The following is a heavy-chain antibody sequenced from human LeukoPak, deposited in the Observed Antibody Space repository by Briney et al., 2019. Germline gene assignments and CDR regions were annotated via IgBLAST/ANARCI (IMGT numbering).Heavy chain of an antibody. CDR1: GGSISSYY. CDR2: TSYSGGT. J-gene: IGHJ1*01. D-gene: IGHD3-9*01. V-gene: IGHV4-59*01. CDR3: GRKTVVQYFACFSYLDFQP. Sequence: SETLSLTCTVSGGSISSYYWSWIRQPPGRGLEWIGYTSYSGGTDYNPSLRSRVTLSVDTSKNQVSLKLSSLTAADTAVYYCGRKTVVQYFACFSYLDFQPWGRGTLV.